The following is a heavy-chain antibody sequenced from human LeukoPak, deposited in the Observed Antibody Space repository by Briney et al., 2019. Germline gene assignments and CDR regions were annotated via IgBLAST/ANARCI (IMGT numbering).Heavy chain of an antibody. CDR1: GFTFSSYW. CDR2: IKQDGSEK. V-gene: IGHV3-7*01. J-gene: IGHJ4*02. D-gene: IGHD3-22*01. Sequence: PGGSLRLSCAASGFTFSSYWMSWVRQAPGKGLEWVANIKQDGSEKYYVDSVKGRFTISRDNAKNSLYLQMNSLRAEDTAVYYCARLTGGYDSSGYYFDYWGQGTLVTVSS. CDR3: ARLTGGYDSSGYYFDY.